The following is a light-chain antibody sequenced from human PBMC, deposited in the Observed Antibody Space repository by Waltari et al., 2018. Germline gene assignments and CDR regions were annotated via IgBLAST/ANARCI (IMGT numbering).Light chain of an antibody. CDR1: SHDVGGYYY. CDR2: DIT. Sequence: QSALTQPRSVSGSPGQSVSISCTGTSHDVGGYYYVSWYQQHPGKAPRLILYDITKRPSGVPDRFSGSKSGNTASLTIYGLQAEDEADYYCCSYADSFTALFGGGTKLTVL. CDR3: CSYADSFTAL. J-gene: IGLJ2*01. V-gene: IGLV2-11*01.